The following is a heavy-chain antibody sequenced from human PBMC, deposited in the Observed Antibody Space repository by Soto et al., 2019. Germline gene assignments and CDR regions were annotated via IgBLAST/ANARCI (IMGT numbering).Heavy chain of an antibody. CDR3: AKEGYYDSSGYYSLTDFDY. CDR1: GFTFISYW. J-gene: IGHJ4*02. V-gene: IGHV3-7*03. CDR2: IKQDGSEK. D-gene: IGHD3-22*01. Sequence: GGSLRLSCAASGFTFISYWMSWVRQAPGKGLEWVANIKQDGSEKYYVDSVKGRFTISRDNAKNSLYLQMNSLRAEDTALYYCAKEGYYDSSGYYSLTDFDYWGQGTLVTVSS.